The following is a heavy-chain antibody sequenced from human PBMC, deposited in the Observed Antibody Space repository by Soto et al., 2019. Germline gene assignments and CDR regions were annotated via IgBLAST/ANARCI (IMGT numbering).Heavy chain of an antibody. Sequence: QVQLQESGPGLLKPSETLSLTCTVSGASMRNYYWSWIRQPAGKGLEWIGRIFGSGETYYNPLLKSRIILSVDLSKSQFSLELTSVTAADTAVYFCVREGDYSDNNGYPLFDYWGQGTLVTVSP. CDR2: IFGSGET. CDR1: GASMRNYY. D-gene: IGHD3-22*01. J-gene: IGHJ4*02. V-gene: IGHV4-4*07. CDR3: VREGDYSDNNGYPLFDY.